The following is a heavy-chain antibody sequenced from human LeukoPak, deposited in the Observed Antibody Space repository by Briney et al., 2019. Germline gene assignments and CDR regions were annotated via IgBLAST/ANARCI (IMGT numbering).Heavy chain of an antibody. CDR1: GFTFSSYS. D-gene: IGHD1-26*01. V-gene: IGHV3-21*01. J-gene: IGHJ6*02. CDR2: ISSSSSYI. CDR3: ARGGGSYYYGMDV. Sequence: GGSLRLSCAASGFTFSSYSMNWVRQAPGRGLEWVSSISSSSSYIYYADSVKGRSTISRDNAKNSLYLQMNSLRAEDTAVYYCARGGGSYYYGMDVWGQGTTVTVSS.